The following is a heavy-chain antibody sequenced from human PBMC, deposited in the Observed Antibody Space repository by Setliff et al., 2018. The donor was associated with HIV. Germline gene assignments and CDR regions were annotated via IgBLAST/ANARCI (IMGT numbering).Heavy chain of an antibody. CDR1: GASISSYY. V-gene: IGHV4-59*12. D-gene: IGHD3-3*01. Sequence: PSETLSLTCTVSGASISSYYWSWIRQPPGKGLEWIGYIYYSGSTNYNPSLKSRVIISVDTSKNQFSLKLSSVTAADTAVYYCARARFWSGYYTGDNYYYMDVWGKGTTVTVSS. CDR3: ARARFWSGYYTGDNYYYMDV. J-gene: IGHJ6*03. CDR2: IYYSGST.